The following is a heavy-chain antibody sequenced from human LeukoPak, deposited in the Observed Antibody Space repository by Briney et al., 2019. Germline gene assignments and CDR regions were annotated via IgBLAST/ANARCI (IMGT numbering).Heavy chain of an antibody. CDR1: GGSISSSSYY. D-gene: IGHD3-10*01. J-gene: IGHJ4*02. Sequence: SETLSLTCTVSGGSISSSSYYWGWIRQPPGKGLEWIGSIYYSGSTYYNPSLKSRVTISVDTSKNQFSLKLSSVTAADTAVYYCARGGVGYGSTDSDYFDYWGQGTLVTVSS. CDR3: ARGGVGYGSTDSDYFDY. CDR2: IYYSGST. V-gene: IGHV4-39*07.